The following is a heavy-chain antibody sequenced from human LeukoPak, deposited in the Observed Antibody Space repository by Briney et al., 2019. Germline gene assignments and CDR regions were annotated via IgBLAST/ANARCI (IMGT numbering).Heavy chain of an antibody. Sequence: PSETLSLTCTVSGGSISSYYWSWIRQPPGKRLEWIGYIYTSGSTNYNPSLKSRVTIPVDTSKNQFSLKLSSVTAADTAVYYCARHDSSGWQTFDYWGQGTLVTVSS. CDR2: IYTSGST. CDR3: ARHDSSGWQTFDY. CDR1: GGSISSYY. D-gene: IGHD6-19*01. J-gene: IGHJ4*02. V-gene: IGHV4-4*09.